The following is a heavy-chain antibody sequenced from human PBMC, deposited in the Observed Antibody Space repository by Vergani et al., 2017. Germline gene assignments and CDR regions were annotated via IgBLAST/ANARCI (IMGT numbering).Heavy chain of an antibody. D-gene: IGHD3-10*01. V-gene: IGHV3-66*02. Sequence: EFQLVESGGGLVKPGGSLRLSCAASGSTVSGNYMTWVRQAPGKGLEWVSHIYSGDETYYAGSVKGRVTISTDTSKNTLHLQINNRRVEDTAVYYCARGNYYGSGTYGDPWGQGTLVTVSS. CDR1: GSTVSGNY. CDR3: ARGNYYGSGTYGDP. CDR2: IYSGDET. J-gene: IGHJ5*02.